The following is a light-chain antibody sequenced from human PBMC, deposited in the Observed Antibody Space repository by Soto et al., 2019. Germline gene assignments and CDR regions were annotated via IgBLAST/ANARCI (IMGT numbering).Light chain of an antibody. V-gene: IGKV3-20*01. CDR2: GAS. CDR1: QSVSSSY. CDR3: QQYGSSPPVT. J-gene: IGKJ5*01. Sequence: EIVLTQSPCTLSLSPGERATLSFRASQSVSSSYLAWYQQKPGQAPRLLIYGASGRANGIPDRFSGSCSGTYFTITISRVEPEDFAVYYCQQYGSSPPVTLGQGTRLEIK.